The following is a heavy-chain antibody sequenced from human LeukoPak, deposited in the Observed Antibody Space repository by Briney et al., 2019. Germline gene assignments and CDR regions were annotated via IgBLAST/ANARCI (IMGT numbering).Heavy chain of an antibody. V-gene: IGHV4-61*02. Sequence: SQTLSLTCTVSGGSISSGSYYWSWIRQPAGKGLEWIGRIYTSGSTDYNPSLKSRLTISVDTSKNQFSLKLSSVTAADTAVYYCARDLGPSHAFDIWGQGTMVTVSS. CDR3: ARDLGPSHAFDI. CDR2: IYTSGST. CDR1: GGSISSGSYY. J-gene: IGHJ3*02.